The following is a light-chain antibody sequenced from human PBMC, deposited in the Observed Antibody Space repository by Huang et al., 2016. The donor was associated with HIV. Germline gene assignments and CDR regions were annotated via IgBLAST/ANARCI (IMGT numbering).Light chain of an antibody. CDR3: QQYNNWPPAT. J-gene: IGKJ3*01. Sequence: EIVMTQSPATLSVSPGERATLSCRASQSVSSNLAWYQKKPGQAPRLLLYGASTRATGIPARFSGSGSGTEFTLTISSLQSEDFAVYYCQQYNNWPPATFGPGTKVDIK. CDR2: GAS. CDR1: QSVSSN. V-gene: IGKV3-15*01.